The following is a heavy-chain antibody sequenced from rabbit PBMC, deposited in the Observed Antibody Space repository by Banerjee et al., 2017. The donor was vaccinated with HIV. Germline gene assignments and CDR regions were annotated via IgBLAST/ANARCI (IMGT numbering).Heavy chain of an antibody. Sequence: QSLEESGGDLVKPGASLTLTCTASGFSFSSYWMCWVRQAPGKGLEWIGCIYTGSVSTYYASWAKGRFTISKSSSTTVTLQMTSLTAADTATYFCARWGGNGLAGYYFNLWGPGTLVTGS. CDR1: GFSFSSYW. V-gene: IGHV1S40*01. CDR3: ARWGGNGLAGYYFNL. CDR2: IYTGSVST. D-gene: IGHD4-1*01. J-gene: IGHJ4*01.